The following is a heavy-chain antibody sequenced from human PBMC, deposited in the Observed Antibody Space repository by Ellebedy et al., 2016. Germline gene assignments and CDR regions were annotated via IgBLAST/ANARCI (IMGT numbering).Heavy chain of an antibody. CDR1: GFTINPYS. D-gene: IGHD2-8*02. J-gene: IGHJ4*02. CDR2: IWLDGSKE. V-gene: IGHV3-33*08. Sequence: GGSLRLSCAASGFTINPYSMHWVRQAPGKGLEWVAIIWLDGSKEYYADSVKGRFTISRDNSKNTLYMQMNSLRAEDTAVYYCARDKNTGYIDYWGQGALVTVSS. CDR3: ARDKNTGYIDY.